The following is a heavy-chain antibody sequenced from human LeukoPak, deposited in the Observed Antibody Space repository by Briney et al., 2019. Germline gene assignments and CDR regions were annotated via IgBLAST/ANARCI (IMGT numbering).Heavy chain of an antibody. J-gene: IGHJ5*02. D-gene: IGHD3-10*01. CDR2: ISAYNGNT. Sequence: ASVKVSCKASGYTFTSYGISWVRQAPGQGLEWMGWISAYNGNTNYAQKFQGRVTITADKSTSTAYMELSSLRSEDTAVYYCAREVSPMVRGVIKGFWFDPWGQGTLVTVSS. CDR1: GYTFTSYG. V-gene: IGHV1-18*01. CDR3: AREVSPMVRGVIKGFWFDP.